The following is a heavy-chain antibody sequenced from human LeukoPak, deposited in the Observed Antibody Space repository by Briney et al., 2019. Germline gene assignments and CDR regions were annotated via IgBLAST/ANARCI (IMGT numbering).Heavy chain of an antibody. CDR1: GFTFSSYA. D-gene: IGHD3-3*01. J-gene: IGHJ4*02. CDR2: ISGSGGST. V-gene: IGHV3-23*01. Sequence: GGSLRLSCAASGFTFSSYAMSWVRQAPGKGLEWVSAISGSGGSTYYADSVKGRFTISRDNSKNTLYLQMNSLRAEDTAVYYCAKALRKEWFPTSLDYFDYWGQGTLVTVSS. CDR3: AKALRKEWFPTSLDYFDY.